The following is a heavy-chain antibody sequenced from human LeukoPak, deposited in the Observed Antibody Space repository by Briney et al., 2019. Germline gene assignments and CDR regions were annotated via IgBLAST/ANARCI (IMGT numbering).Heavy chain of an antibody. D-gene: IGHD3-22*01. Sequence: GRSLRLSCAASGFTFSSYGMHWVRQAPGKGLEWVAVISYDGSNKYYADSVKGRFTISRDNSKNTLCLQMNSLRAEDTAVYYCAKMAITMIVVVIGGFGSYGMDVWGQGTTVTVSS. V-gene: IGHV3-30*18. CDR2: ISYDGSNK. CDR1: GFTFSSYG. CDR3: AKMAITMIVVVIGGFGSYGMDV. J-gene: IGHJ6*02.